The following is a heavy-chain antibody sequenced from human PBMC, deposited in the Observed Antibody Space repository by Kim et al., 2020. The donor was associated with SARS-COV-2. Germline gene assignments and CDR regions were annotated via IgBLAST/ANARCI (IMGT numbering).Heavy chain of an antibody. D-gene: IGHD3-3*01. J-gene: IGHJ6*02. CDR3: ARVIHYDFWSGYYCGMDV. CDR2: ISAYNGNT. V-gene: IGHV1-18*01. CDR1: GYTFTSYG. Sequence: ASVKVSCKASGYTFTSYGISWVRQAPGQGLEWMGWISAYNGNTNYAQKLQGRVTMTTDTSTSTAYMELRSLRSDDTAVYYCARVIHYDFWSGYYCGMDVWGQGTTVTVSS.